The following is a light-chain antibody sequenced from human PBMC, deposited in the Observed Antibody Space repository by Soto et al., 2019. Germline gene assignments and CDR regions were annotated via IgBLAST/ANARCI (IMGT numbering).Light chain of an antibody. CDR2: DAS. CDR3: QQRSNLPPWT. V-gene: IGKV3-11*01. Sequence: EIVLTQSPATLSLSPGERATLSCRASQSVSSYLDWYQQRPGQAPRLLIFDASNRATGIPGRFSGSGSGTDFTLTISSLEPEDFAVYYCQQRSNLPPWTFGQGTRVEIK. CDR1: QSVSSY. J-gene: IGKJ1*01.